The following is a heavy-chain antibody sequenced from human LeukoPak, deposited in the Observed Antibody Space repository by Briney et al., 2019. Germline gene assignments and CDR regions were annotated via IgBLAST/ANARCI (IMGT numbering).Heavy chain of an antibody. CDR2: ISYDGSNK. V-gene: IGHV3-30-3*01. CDR3: ARDLTIETHC. Sequence: GSLRLSCVASGLTFSSYAMTWVRQAPGKGLEWVAVISYDGSNKYYADSVKGRFTISRDNSRNTLYLQMNSLRAEDTAVYYCARDLTIETHCWGQGTLVTVSS. CDR1: GLTFSSYA. J-gene: IGHJ4*02. D-gene: IGHD3-10*01.